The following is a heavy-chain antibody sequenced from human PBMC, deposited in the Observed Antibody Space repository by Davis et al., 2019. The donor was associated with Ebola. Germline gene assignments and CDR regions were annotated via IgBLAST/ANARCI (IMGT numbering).Heavy chain of an antibody. J-gene: IGHJ5*02. CDR2: IYYSGST. Sequence: PSETLSLTCTVSGGSISSYYWSWIRQPPGKGLEWIGYIYYSGSTNYNPSLKSRVTISVDTSKNQFSLKLSSVTAADTAVYYCARQYSYGYTNWFDPWGQGTLVTVSS. D-gene: IGHD5-18*01. CDR3: ARQYSYGYTNWFDP. V-gene: IGHV4-59*08. CDR1: GGSISSYY.